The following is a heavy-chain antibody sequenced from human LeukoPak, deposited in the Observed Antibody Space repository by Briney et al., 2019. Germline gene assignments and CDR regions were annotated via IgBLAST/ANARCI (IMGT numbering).Heavy chain of an antibody. D-gene: IGHD5-18*01. V-gene: IGHV3-30*02. J-gene: IGHJ5*02. CDR1: GFTFSSYG. CDR3: AKDLSPGLDTAMATSDP. Sequence: PGGSLRLSCAASGFTFSSYGMHWVRQAPGKGLEWVAFIRYDGSNKYYADSVKGRFTISRDNSKNTLYLQMNSLRAEDTAVYYCAKDLSPGLDTAMATSDPWAREPWSPSPQ. CDR2: IRYDGSNK.